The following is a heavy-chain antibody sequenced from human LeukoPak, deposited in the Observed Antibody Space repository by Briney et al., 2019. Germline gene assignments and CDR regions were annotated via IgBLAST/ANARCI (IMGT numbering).Heavy chain of an antibody. J-gene: IGHJ3*02. Sequence: GESLKISCKGSGYSFTSYWIGWVRQMPGKGLEWMGIIYPGDSDTRYSPSFQGQVTISADKSISTAYLQWSSLKASDTAMYYCARQNLNYDSSGSVMGAFDILGQGTMVTVSS. V-gene: IGHV5-51*01. CDR3: ARQNLNYDSSGSVMGAFDI. CDR2: IYPGDSDT. D-gene: IGHD3-22*01. CDR1: GYSFTSYW.